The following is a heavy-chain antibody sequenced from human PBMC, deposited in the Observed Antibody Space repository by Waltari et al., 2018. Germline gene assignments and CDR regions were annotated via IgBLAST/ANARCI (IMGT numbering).Heavy chain of an antibody. D-gene: IGHD1-26*01. Sequence: QVQLVQSGAEVKKPGSSVKVSCKASGGTFSTYTTSWVRPAPGQGLEWMGRIVPILGPANYAQKFQGRLTITADKSTSTAYMELSSLRSEDTAVYYCAFAGVTTYSGSLDSWGQGTLDTVSS. V-gene: IGHV1-69*08. CDR2: IVPILGPA. CDR1: GGTFSTYT. J-gene: IGHJ4*02. CDR3: AFAGVTTYSGSLDS.